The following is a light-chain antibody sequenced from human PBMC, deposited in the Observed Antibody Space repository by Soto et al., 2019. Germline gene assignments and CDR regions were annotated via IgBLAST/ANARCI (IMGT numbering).Light chain of an antibody. CDR1: QSVSSY. J-gene: IGKJ5*01. CDR2: DAS. V-gene: IGKV3-11*01. CDR3: QQYNYWPPIT. Sequence: EIVLTHSPATLSLYPWERATLSCRASQSVSSYLAWYQQKPGQAPRLLIYDASNRATGIPARFSGSGSGTEFTLTISSLQSEDFAVYYCQQYNYWPPITFGQGTRLEIK.